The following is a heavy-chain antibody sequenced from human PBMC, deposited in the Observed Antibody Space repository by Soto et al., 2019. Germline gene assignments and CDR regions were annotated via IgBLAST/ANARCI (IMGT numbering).Heavy chain of an antibody. D-gene: IGHD4-17*01. CDR1: GGSISGYY. Sequence: PSETLSLTCTISGGSISGYYWSWIRQPPGEGLEWIGSIYYSGSTNYNPSLKSRVTISIDTSKSLFSLKLSSLTSADTAVYFCARAYYGDYPYFDYWGQGALVTVSS. CDR3: ARAYYGDYPYFDY. V-gene: IGHV4-59*01. J-gene: IGHJ4*02. CDR2: IYYSGST.